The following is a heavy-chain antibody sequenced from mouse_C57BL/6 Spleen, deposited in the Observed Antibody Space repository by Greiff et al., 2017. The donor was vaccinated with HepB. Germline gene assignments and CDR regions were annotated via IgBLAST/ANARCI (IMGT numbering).Heavy chain of an antibody. D-gene: IGHD1-1*01. CDR2: IYPGDGDT. V-gene: IGHV1-82*01. Sequence: QVQLQQSGPELVKPGASVKISCKASGYALSSSWMNWVKQRPGKGLEWIGRIYPGDGDTNYNGKFKGKATLTADKSSSTAYMQLSSLTSDDSAVYFCARSITTGLGFDVWGTGTTVTVSS. CDR1: GYALSSSW. CDR3: ARSITTGLGFDV. J-gene: IGHJ1*03.